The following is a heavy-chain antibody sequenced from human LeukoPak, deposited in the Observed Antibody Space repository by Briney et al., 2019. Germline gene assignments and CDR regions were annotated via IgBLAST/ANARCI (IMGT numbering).Heavy chain of an antibody. J-gene: IGHJ6*03. CDR1: GYSFTSYW. CDR3: ARIAATGGYYYFMDI. CDR2: IYPGDSDT. Sequence: GESLKISCQGSGYSFTSYWIGWVRQMPGKGLEWMGIIYPGDSDTRYSQSFQGQVTISADKSISTAYLQWSSLKASDTAMYYCARIAATGGYYYFMDIWGKGTTVTISS. V-gene: IGHV5-51*01. D-gene: IGHD6-13*01.